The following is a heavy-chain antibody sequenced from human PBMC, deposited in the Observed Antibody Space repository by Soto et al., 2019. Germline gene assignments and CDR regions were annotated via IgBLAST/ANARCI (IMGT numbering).Heavy chain of an antibody. V-gene: IGHV3-74*01. CDR1: EFTFRSYW. Sequence: PGGSLRLSCAASEFTFRSYWMHWVRQSPGKGLVWVSRISGDGSSTNYADSVKGRFTISRDNAKNTVYLQIDSLRAEDTAVYYCARSLPGTYGAFDLWGQGTMVT. J-gene: IGHJ3*01. D-gene: IGHD1-7*01. CDR2: ISGDGSST. CDR3: ARSLPGTYGAFDL.